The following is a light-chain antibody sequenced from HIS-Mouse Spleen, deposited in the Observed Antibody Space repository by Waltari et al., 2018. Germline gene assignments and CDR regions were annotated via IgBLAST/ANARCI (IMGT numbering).Light chain of an antibody. CDR2: SNN. CDR1: SPNIGSNP. J-gene: IGLJ3*02. Sequence: QSVLTQPPSASGTPGQRVTTSCSGRSPNIGSNPVNWYQQLPGTAPKLLIYSNNQRPSGVPDRFSGSKSGTSASLAISGLQSEDEADYYCAAWDDSLNGHWVFGGGTKLTVL. V-gene: IGLV1-44*01. CDR3: AAWDDSLNGHWV.